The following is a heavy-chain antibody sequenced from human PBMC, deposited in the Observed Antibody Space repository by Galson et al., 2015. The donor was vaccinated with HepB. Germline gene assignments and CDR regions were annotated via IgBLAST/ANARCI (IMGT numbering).Heavy chain of an antibody. D-gene: IGHD2-2*01. V-gene: IGHV4-39*01. CDR3: ARPRYCSSATCTAAFDY. Sequence: ETLSLTCTVSGGSIVSSSHYWGWIRQPPGKGLKWIGRIYYGGSGTTLYNPSLRSRVTISVDPSKNQFSLELKSVTAADTAVYYCARPRYCSSATCTAAFDYWGQGTLVTVSS. CDR1: GGSIVSSSHY. CDR2: IYYGGSGTT. J-gene: IGHJ4*02.